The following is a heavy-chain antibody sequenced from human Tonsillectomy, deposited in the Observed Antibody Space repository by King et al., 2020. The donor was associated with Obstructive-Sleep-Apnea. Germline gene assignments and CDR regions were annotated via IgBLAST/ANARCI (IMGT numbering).Heavy chain of an antibody. CDR1: GYTFTTAE. D-gene: IGHD6-13*01. J-gene: IGHJ4*02. V-gene: IGHV1-8*01. CDR2: MNPNSGNT. CDR3: ARGSSRSFDI. Sequence: VQLVESGAEVKKPGASVKVSCTAAGYTFTTAEIHWVRQAPGQGLEWMGWMNPNSGNTAYVQRYKGRVTMTRNPSINTAYMELSSLRSADTAVYYCARGSSRSFDIWGQGTLVTVST.